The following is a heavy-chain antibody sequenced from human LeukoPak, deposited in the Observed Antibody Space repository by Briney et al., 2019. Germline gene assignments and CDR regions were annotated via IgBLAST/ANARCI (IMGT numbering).Heavy chain of an antibody. CDR1: GFTFSDYY. CDR3: ARDRKAYYYGSGLYYYYGMDV. Sequence: GGSLRLSCAASGFTFSDYYMSWIRQAPGKGLEWVSYISSSGSTIYYADSVKGRFTISRDNAKNSLYLQMNSLRAEDTAVYYCARDRKAYYYGSGLYYYYGMDVWGQGTTVTVSS. CDR2: ISSSGSTI. D-gene: IGHD3-10*01. V-gene: IGHV3-11*01. J-gene: IGHJ6*02.